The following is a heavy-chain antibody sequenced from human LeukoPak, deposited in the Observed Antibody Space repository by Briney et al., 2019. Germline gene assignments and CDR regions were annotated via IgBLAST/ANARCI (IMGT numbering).Heavy chain of an antibody. CDR2: MNPNSGNT. V-gene: IGHV1-8*01. Sequence: GASVKVSCKASGYTFTSYDINWVRQATGQGLEWMGWMNPNSGNTGYAQKFQGRVTMTRNTSISTAYMELSSLRSEDTAVYYCARGGQWLVMYYFDYWGQGTLVTVSS. D-gene: IGHD6-19*01. CDR1: GYTFTSYD. J-gene: IGHJ4*02. CDR3: ARGGQWLVMYYFDY.